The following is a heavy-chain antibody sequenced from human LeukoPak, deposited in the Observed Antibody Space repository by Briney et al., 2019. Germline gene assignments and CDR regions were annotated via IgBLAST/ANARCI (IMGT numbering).Heavy chain of an antibody. J-gene: IGHJ4*02. D-gene: IGHD4-17*01. CDR1: GASISSYY. Sequence: SSETLSLTCTVSGASISSYYWSWIRQPPGKGLEWIGYIYYSRSTNYKPSLKSRITISVGTSKNQFSLNLSSVTAADTAVYYCARGYGNFDYWGQGTLVTVSS. V-gene: IGHV4-59*01. CDR2: IYYSRST. CDR3: ARGYGNFDY.